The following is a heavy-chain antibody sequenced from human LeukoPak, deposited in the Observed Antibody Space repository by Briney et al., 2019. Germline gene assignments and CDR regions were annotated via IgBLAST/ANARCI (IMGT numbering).Heavy chain of an antibody. V-gene: IGHV4-59*01. CDR2: ISYSGST. Sequence: SETLSLTCTVSGDSISSNYWNWIRQPPGKGLEWIGYISYSGSTNYNPSLKSRVTISVDTSKNQFSLKLSPVTAADTAVHYCARNIGSSQDYWGQGTLVTVSS. CDR3: ARNIGSSQDY. CDR1: GDSISSNY. J-gene: IGHJ4*02. D-gene: IGHD6-13*01.